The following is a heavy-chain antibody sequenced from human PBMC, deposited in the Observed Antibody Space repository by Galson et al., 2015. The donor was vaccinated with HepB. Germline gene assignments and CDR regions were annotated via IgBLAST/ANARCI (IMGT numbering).Heavy chain of an antibody. D-gene: IGHD3-9*01. J-gene: IGHJ4*02. V-gene: IGHV3-48*01. Sequence: SLRLSCAASGFTFSGYSINWVRQAPGKGLEWVSYIDSSSGTIHYADSVKGRFTISRDNAKNSLYLQMNSLRVEDTAVYYCARDPTDILTGYYMGVDYWGQGTLVTVSS. CDR1: GFTFSGYS. CDR2: IDSSSGTI. CDR3: ARDPTDILTGYYMGVDY.